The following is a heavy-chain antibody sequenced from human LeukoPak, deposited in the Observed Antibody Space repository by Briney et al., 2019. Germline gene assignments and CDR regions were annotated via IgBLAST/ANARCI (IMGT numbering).Heavy chain of an antibody. CDR2: ISAYNGDT. Sequence: GASVKVSCKASGYTXTSYGISWVRQAPGQGLEWMGWISAYNGDTNYAQKLQGRVTMTTDTSTSTAYMELSSLRSEDTAVYYCATGRSGWFYISLWGQGTLVTVSS. CDR1: GYTXTSYG. D-gene: IGHD6-19*01. J-gene: IGHJ1*01. CDR3: ATGRSGWFYISL. V-gene: IGHV1-18*01.